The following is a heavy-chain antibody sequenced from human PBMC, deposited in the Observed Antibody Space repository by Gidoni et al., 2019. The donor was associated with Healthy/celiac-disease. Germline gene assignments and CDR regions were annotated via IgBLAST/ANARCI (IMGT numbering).Heavy chain of an antibody. CDR1: GGSFSGYY. V-gene: IGHV4-34*01. J-gene: IGHJ6*02. CDR2: INHSGST. Sequence: QVQLQQWGAGLLKPSETLSLTCAVYGGSFSGYYWSWIRQPPGKGLEWIGEINHSGSTNYNPSLKSRVTISVDTSKNQFSLKLSSVTAADTAVYYCARAGPYCSSTSCYYYHYGMDVWGQGTTVTVSS. D-gene: IGHD2-2*01. CDR3: ARAGPYCSSTSCYYYHYGMDV.